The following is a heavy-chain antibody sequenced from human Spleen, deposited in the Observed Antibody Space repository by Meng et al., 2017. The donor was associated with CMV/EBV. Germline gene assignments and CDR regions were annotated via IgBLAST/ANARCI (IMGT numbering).Heavy chain of an antibody. J-gene: IGHJ4*02. CDR3: AALGYSSSWLDY. D-gene: IGHD6-13*01. Sequence: SVKVSCKASGFTFTSSAVQWVRQARGQRLEWIGWIVVGSGNTNYAQKFQERVTITRDMSTSTAYMELSSLRSEDTAAYYCAALGYSSSWLDYWGQGTLVTVSS. CDR1: GFTFTSSA. V-gene: IGHV1-58*01. CDR2: IVVGSGNT.